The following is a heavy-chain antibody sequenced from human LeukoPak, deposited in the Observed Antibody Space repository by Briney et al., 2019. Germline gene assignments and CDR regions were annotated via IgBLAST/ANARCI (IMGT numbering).Heavy chain of an antibody. CDR1: GYTFTSYG. CDR2: ISAYNGIT. J-gene: IGHJ3*02. V-gene: IGHV1-18*01. D-gene: IGHD4-23*01. CDR3: ARAAVVTFFAFDI. Sequence: ASVKVSCKASGYTFTSYGISWVRQAPGPGLEWMGWISAYNGITNYAQKLQGRVTMTTDTSTSTAYMELRSLRSDDTAVYYCARAAVVTFFAFDIWGQGTMVTVSS.